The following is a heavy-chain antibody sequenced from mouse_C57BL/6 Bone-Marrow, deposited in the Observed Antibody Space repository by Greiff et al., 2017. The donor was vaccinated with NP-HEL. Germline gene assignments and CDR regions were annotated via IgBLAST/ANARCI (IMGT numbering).Heavy chain of an antibody. CDR3: ALSAYYSNSYYAMDY. CDR1: GYAFSSYW. Sequence: VQLQQSGAELVKPGASVKISCKASGYAFSSYWMNWVKQRPGKGLEWIGQIYPGDGDTNYNGKFKGKATLTADKSSSTAYMQLSSLTSEDSAVYFCALSAYYSNSYYAMDYWGQGTSVTVSS. CDR2: IYPGDGDT. J-gene: IGHJ4*01. D-gene: IGHD2-5*01. V-gene: IGHV1-80*01.